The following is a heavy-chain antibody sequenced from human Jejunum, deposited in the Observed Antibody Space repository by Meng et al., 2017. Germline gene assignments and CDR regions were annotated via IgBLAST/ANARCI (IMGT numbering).Heavy chain of an antibody. V-gene: IGHV3-49*03. D-gene: IGHD3-16*02. CDR1: GFTFSDYT. CDR3: TREKSLYDYAWGSYRTDALDI. J-gene: IGHJ3*02. CDR2: IRRKDYGATT. Sequence: GRSLRLSCTGSGFTFSDYTMSWFRPAPGKGLEWVGLIRRKDYGATTEYAASVKGRLTILRDDSTSVAYLQMSSLNTEDTAVYYCTREKSLYDYAWGSYRTDALDIWGQGTMVTVSS.